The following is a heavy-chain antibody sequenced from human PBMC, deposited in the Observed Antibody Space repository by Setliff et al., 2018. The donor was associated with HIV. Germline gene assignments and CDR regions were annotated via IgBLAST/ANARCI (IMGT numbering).Heavy chain of an antibody. J-gene: IGHJ5*02. CDR2: ISYRGKT. Sequence: SETLSLTCTVSGGSITSSDYYWAWIRQTPGKGLEWIGSISYRGKTFRTPSLRSRLTISADTSKNLLSLSLNSVTAADAAVYYCARAKTIGSSALFLDPWGQGTPVTVSS. V-gene: IGHV4-39*02. D-gene: IGHD2-2*03. CDR3: ARAKTIGSSALFLDP. CDR1: GGSITSSDYY.